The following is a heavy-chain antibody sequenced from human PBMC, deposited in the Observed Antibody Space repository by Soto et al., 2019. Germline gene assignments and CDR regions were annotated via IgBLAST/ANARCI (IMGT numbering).Heavy chain of an antibody. CDR3: ARAYATSSDWLDT. V-gene: IGHV1-18*01. J-gene: IGHJ5*02. D-gene: IGHD2-2*01. CDR2: ISGYNHNT. Sequence: ASVKVSCKASGYTFTSYAISWVRQAPGQGLEWMGWISGYNHNTKYAQKFQGRLTMTTDTSTSTAYMELRSLRPDDTAVYYCARAYATSSDWLDTWGQGTLVTVSS. CDR1: GYTFTSYA.